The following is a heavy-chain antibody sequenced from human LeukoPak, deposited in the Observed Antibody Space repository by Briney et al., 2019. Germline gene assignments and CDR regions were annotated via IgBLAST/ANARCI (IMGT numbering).Heavy chain of an antibody. CDR2: IIPIFGTA. V-gene: IGHV1-69*05. CDR1: GGTFSSYA. CDR3: ARVYSGYDDQCFDY. D-gene: IGHD5-12*01. Sequence: SVKVSCKASGGTFSSYAISWVRQAPGQGLEWMGGIIPIFGTANYAQKLQGRVTMTTDTSTSTAYMELRSLRSDDTAVYYCARVYSGYDDQCFDYWGQGTQVTVSS. J-gene: IGHJ4*02.